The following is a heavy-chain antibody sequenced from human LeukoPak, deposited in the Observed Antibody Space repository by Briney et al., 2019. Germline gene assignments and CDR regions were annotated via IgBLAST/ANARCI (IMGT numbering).Heavy chain of an antibody. J-gene: IGHJ3*02. CDR1: GGTFSSYG. V-gene: IGHV1-69*06. D-gene: IGHD3-22*01. CDR2: IIPMFGTS. Sequence: SVKVSCKASGGTFSSYGISWIRQAPGQGLEWMGGIIPMFGTSNYAQKFQGRVTITADRSTITAYMELSGVRSEDTAVYFCARGRDSSGFVAFDIWGQGTMVTVSS. CDR3: ARGRDSSGFVAFDI.